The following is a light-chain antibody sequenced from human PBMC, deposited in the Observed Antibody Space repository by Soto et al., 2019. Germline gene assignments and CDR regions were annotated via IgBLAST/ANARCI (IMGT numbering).Light chain of an antibody. CDR3: QQYGSSP. Sequence: EIVLTQSPGTLSLSPGERATLSCRASQSVSSSYLAWYQQKPGQAPRLLIYGVSTRATGIPARFSGSGSGTEFTLTISRLEPEDFAVYYCQQYGSSPFGGGTKVDIK. V-gene: IGKV3-20*01. CDR1: QSVSSSY. J-gene: IGKJ4*01. CDR2: GVS.